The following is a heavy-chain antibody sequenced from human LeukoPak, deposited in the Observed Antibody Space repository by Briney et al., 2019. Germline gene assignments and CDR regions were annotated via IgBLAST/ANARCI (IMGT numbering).Heavy chain of an antibody. Sequence: GRSLRLSCAASGFTFSSYGMHWVRQAPGKGLEWVAVISFDESNKYYADSVKGRFTISRDNSKNTLYLQMNSLRAEDTAVYYCASIAAAAQHFDYWGQGTLVTVSS. CDR3: ASIAAAAQHFDY. V-gene: IGHV3-30*03. D-gene: IGHD6-13*01. J-gene: IGHJ4*02. CDR2: ISFDESNK. CDR1: GFTFSSYG.